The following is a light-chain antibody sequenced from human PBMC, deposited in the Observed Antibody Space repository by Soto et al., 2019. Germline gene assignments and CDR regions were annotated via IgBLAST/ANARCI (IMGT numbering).Light chain of an antibody. V-gene: IGKV1D-12*01. Sequence: DIQMTQSPSFVSVSVGDRVTITRRASLGIGSWLAWYQQKQGKATKLLVYAASSLQSGVQWRFSGSGSGTQVTVTISSWQREDFEAYYCQQTNSFPLYFGGGNKVEIK. CDR1: LGIGSW. J-gene: IGKJ4*01. CDR3: QQTNSFPLY. CDR2: AAS.